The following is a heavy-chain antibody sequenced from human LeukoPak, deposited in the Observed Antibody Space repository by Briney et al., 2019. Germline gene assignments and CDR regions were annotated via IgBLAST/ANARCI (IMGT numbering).Heavy chain of an antibody. J-gene: IGHJ4*02. CDR3: ARDLASSGYYWD. Sequence: ASVKVSCTASGYTLTNFYMHWVRQAPGQGLEWMGIINPSGGSTSYAQKFQGRVTMTRDTSTSTVYMELSSLRSEDTAVYYCARDLASSGYYWDWGQGTLVTVSS. CDR1: GYTLTNFY. V-gene: IGHV1-46*01. CDR2: INPSGGST. D-gene: IGHD3-22*01.